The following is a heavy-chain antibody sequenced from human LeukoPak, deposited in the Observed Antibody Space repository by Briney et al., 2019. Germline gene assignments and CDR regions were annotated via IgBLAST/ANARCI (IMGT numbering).Heavy chain of an antibody. J-gene: IGHJ4*02. D-gene: IGHD2-21*01. CDR2: ISGSGGST. CDR3: ARAADGTIPRSFDY. V-gene: IGHV3-23*01. Sequence: QPGGSLRLSCAASGFTFSSDAMSWVRQAPGKGLEWVSAISGSGGSTYYADSVKGRFTISRDNSRNTLFLQMNSLRAEDTAVYYCARAADGTIPRSFDYWGQGTLVTVSS. CDR1: GFTFSSDA.